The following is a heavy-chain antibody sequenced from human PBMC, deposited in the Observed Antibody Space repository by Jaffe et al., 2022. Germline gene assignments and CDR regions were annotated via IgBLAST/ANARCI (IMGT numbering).Heavy chain of an antibody. D-gene: IGHD3-10*01. V-gene: IGHV1-3*01. CDR2: INAGNGNT. Sequence: QVQLVQSGAEVKKPGASVKVSCKASGYTFTSYAMHWVRQAPGQRLEWMGWINAGNGNTKYSQKFQGRVTITRDTSASTAYMELSSLRSEDTAVYYCARVPEVQGVMGRYYFDYWGQGTLVTVSS. J-gene: IGHJ4*02. CDR1: GYTFTSYA. CDR3: ARVPEVQGVMGRYYFDY.